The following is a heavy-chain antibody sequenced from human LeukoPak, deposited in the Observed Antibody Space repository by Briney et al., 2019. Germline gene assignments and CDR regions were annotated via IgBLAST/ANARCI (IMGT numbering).Heavy chain of an antibody. CDR2: IDKDGRST. CDR1: GFTLGAFA. J-gene: IGHJ6*02. CDR3: ATWAFYHSLDV. D-gene: IGHD1-26*01. Sequence: GGSLRLSCAASGFTLGAFAMHWVRQAPGKGLEWVSLIDKDGRSTYYADSVKGRFTISRDNSKNSLYLQMNSLRTEDTALYYCATWAFYHSLDVWGQGTTVTVPS. V-gene: IGHV3-43*02.